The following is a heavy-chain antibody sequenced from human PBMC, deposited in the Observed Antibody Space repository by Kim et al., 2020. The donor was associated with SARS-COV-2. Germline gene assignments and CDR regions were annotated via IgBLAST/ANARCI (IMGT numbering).Heavy chain of an antibody. D-gene: IGHD6-13*01. CDR2: INPNSGGT. CDR3: ARVVPKNRYSSSLMDV. V-gene: IGHV1-2*06. CDR1: GYTFTGYY. Sequence: ASVKVSCKASGYTFTGYYMHWVRQAPGQGLEWMGRINPNSGGTNYAQKFQGRVTMTRDTSISTAYMELSRLRSDDTAVYYCARVVPKNRYSSSLMDVWGQGTTVTVSS. J-gene: IGHJ6*02.